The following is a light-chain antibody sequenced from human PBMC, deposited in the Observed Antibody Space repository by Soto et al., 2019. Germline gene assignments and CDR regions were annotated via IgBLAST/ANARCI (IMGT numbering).Light chain of an antibody. Sequence: KMSQFPATLSGSEGDRVTITCRASQTISSWLAWYQQKPGKAPKLLIYKASTLKSGVPSRFSGSGSGTEITLTISSLPPDDFAPYYCQHSNSYSEAFGQGDKVDVK. CDR2: KAS. CDR1: QTISSW. CDR3: QHSNSYSEA. V-gene: IGKV1-5*03. J-gene: IGKJ1*01.